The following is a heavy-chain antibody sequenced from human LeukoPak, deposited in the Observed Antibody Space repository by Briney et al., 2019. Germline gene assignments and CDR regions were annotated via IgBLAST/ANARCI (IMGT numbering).Heavy chain of an antibody. CDR3: ARPFRGVTGYDAFDL. V-gene: IGHV1-46*01. CDR2: INPSGGST. J-gene: IGHJ3*01. CDR1: GYTFTSYY. Sequence: ASVKVSCKASGYTFTSYYMHWVRQAPGQGLEWMGIINPSGGSTSYAQKFQGRVTITRDTSATTAYMDLSSLRSEDTAVYYCARPFRGVTGYDAFDLWGQGTIVTVS. D-gene: IGHD3-10*01.